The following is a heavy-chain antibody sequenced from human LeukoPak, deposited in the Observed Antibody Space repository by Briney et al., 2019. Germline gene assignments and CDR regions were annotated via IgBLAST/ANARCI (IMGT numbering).Heavy chain of an antibody. D-gene: IGHD2-2*01. CDR2: INHSGST. CDR3: ARLYCSSTSCYSRMDV. V-gene: IGHV4-34*01. J-gene: IGHJ6*03. CDR1: GGSFSGYY. Sequence: SETLSLTCAVYGGSFSGYYWSWIRQPPGKGLEWIGEINHSGSTNYNPSLKSRVTISVDTSKNQFSLKLSSVTAADTAVYYCARLYCSSTSCYSRMDVWGKGTTVTVSS.